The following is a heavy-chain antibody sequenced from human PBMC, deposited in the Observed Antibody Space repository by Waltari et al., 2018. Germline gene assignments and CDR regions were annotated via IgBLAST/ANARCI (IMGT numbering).Heavy chain of an antibody. V-gene: IGHV3-74*01. CDR3: ARDRAYGMDV. J-gene: IGHJ6*02. CDR1: SYW. CDR2: INSDGYST. Sequence: SYWMQWVRQAPGKGLVLVSRINSDGYSTNYADSVKGRFTISRDNAKNTLYLQMNSLRAEDTAVYYCARDRAYGMDVWGQGTTVTVSS.